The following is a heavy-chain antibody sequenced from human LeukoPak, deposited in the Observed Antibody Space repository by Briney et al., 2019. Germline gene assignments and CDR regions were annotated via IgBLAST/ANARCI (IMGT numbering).Heavy chain of an antibody. Sequence: AASVKVSCKASGGTFSSYAISWVRPAPGQGLEWMGGIIPIFGTANYAQKFQGRVTITADESTSTAYMELSSLRSEDTAVYYCARAGAFLHDAFDIWGQGTMVTVSS. CDR1: GGTFSSYA. J-gene: IGHJ3*02. V-gene: IGHV1-69*13. D-gene: IGHD1-1*01. CDR2: IIPIFGTA. CDR3: ARAGAFLHDAFDI.